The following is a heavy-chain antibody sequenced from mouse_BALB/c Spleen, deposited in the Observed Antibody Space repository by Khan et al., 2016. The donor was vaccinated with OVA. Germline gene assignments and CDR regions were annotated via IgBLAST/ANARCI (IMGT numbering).Heavy chain of an antibody. J-gene: IGHJ3*01. CDR1: GYTFTSYF. V-gene: IGHV1S56*01. D-gene: IGHD2-10*02. CDR2: IYPGNVNT. CDR3: ARAGYGSIAY. Sequence: VQLQESGPELVKPGASVRISCKASGYTFTSYFIHWVKQRPGQGLEWIGWIYPGNVNTEYNERFTGKATLTADKSSSTTYMQLSSLTSEDSACYFCARAGYGSIAYWGQGTLVTVSA.